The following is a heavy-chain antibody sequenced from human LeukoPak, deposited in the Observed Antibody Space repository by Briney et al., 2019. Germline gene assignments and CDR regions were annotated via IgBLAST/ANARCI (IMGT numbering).Heavy chain of an antibody. V-gene: IGHV3-11*04. CDR1: GFTFSDYY. CDR2: IISSGTTI. CDR3: ARHSSGWSFDY. Sequence: GGSLXXSCAASGFTFSDYYMSWIRQAPGKGVEWLSYIISSGTTIYYADSVKGRFNFSRDNAKNSLYLQMNSLRADDTAVYYCARHSSGWSFDYWGQGTLVTVSS. J-gene: IGHJ4*02. D-gene: IGHD3-22*01.